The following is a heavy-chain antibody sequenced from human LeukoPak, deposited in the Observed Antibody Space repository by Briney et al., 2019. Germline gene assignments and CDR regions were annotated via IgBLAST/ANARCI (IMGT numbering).Heavy chain of an antibody. CDR2: INQGGSVK. CDR3: ARFGYSGWDLEY. Sequence: GGSLRLSCAASGFSFRDFWMTWVRQAPGKGLEWVANINQGGSVKYYVDSVKGRFTISRDDAESSLYVQMNSLRDEDTAVYYCARFGYSGWDLEYWGQGTLVTVSS. V-gene: IGHV3-7*01. CDR1: GFSFRDFW. J-gene: IGHJ4*02. D-gene: IGHD5-12*01.